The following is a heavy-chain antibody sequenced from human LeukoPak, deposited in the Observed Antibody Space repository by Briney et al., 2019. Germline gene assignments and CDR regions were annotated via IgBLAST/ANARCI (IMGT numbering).Heavy chain of an antibody. CDR3: ARMSIIGAPGTFDI. V-gene: IGHV4-59*01. D-gene: IGHD2/OR15-2a*01. CDR2: IYYSGST. J-gene: IGHJ3*02. Sequence: TSETLSLTCTVSGGSISSYYWSWIRKPPGKGLEWIGYIYYSGSTNYNPSLKSRVTISVDTSKNQFSLKLSSVTAADTAVYYCARMSIIGAPGTFDIWGQGTMVTVSS. CDR1: GGSISSYY.